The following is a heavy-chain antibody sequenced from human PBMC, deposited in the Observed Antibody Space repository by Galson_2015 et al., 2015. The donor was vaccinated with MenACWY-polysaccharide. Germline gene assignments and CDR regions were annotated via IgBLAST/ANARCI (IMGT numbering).Heavy chain of an antibody. J-gene: IGHJ4*02. Sequence: PALVNPTQPLTLPSTFSGFSLGTPAVGLAWLRQPPGRALEWLALIYWNDDKHYSPSLGNRLTITKATSKNQVVLTMTNLDPVDTATYFCAHSRGGILVPFDYWGQGALVTVSS. D-gene: IGHD3-16*01. CDR3: AHSRGGILVPFDY. V-gene: IGHV2-5*01. CDR1: GFSLGTPAVG. CDR2: IYWNDDK.